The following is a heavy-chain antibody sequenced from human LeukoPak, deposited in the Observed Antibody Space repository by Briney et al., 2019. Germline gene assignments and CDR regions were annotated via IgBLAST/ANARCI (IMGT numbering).Heavy chain of an antibody. J-gene: IGHJ4*02. CDR2: INPNSGGT. CDR1: GYTFTGYY. CDR3: ARGEERYSSSWHPFDY. D-gene: IGHD6-13*01. Sequence: EASVKVSCKASGYTFTGYYMHWVRQAPGQGLEWMGWINPNSGGTNYAQKFQGRVTMTRGTSISTAYMELSRLRSDDTAVYYCARGEERYSSSWHPFDYWGQGTLVTVSS. V-gene: IGHV1-2*02.